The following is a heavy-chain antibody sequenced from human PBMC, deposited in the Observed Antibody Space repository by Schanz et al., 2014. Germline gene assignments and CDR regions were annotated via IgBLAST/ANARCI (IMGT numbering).Heavy chain of an antibody. J-gene: IGHJ4*02. D-gene: IGHD6-13*01. V-gene: IGHV1-3*01. CDR2: INVGNGNM. CDR1: GYTFTAYG. Sequence: QVQLIQSGAEVKKPGASVKVSCKASGYTFTAYGINWVRQAPGQGLEWMGWINVGNGNMKYSQKFQGRVTITRDTSASTAYMELTSLRSEDTAVYYCARSGSSNWYFFDYWGQGTLVTVSS. CDR3: ARSGSSNWYFFDY.